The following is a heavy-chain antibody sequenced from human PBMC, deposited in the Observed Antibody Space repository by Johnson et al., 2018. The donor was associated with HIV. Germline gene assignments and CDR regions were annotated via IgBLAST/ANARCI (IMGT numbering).Heavy chain of an antibody. D-gene: IGHD6-19*01. CDR1: GFSFSSYW. V-gene: IGHV3-7*01. J-gene: IGHJ3*02. CDR3: AREIPQQWLVRRGAFDI. CDR2: IKQDGNEK. Sequence: VQLVESGGGLVQPGGSLRLSCAASGFSFSSYWMSWVRQAPGKGLQWVANIKQDGNEKYYVDSVKGRFTISRDNAENSLYLQMNSLRAEDTAVYYCAREIPQQWLVRRGAFDIWGQGTMVTVSS.